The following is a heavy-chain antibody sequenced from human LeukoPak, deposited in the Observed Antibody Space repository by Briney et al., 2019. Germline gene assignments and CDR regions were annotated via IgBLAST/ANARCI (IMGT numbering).Heavy chain of an antibody. V-gene: IGHV5-51*01. Sequence: GESLKISCKGSGYGFSSYWIGWVRQLPGKGLEYMGIICPGDSDTRYSQSFQGQVTISADKSITTAYLQWSSLKASDTAMYYCARHTTVGGSLRFDYWGQGTVVTVSS. CDR2: ICPGDSDT. CDR3: ARHTTVGGSLRFDY. D-gene: IGHD4-23*01. CDR1: GYGFSSYW. J-gene: IGHJ4*02.